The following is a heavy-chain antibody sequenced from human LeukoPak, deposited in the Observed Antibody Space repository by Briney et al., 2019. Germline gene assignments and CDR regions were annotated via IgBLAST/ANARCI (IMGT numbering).Heavy chain of an antibody. J-gene: IGHJ5*02. CDR2: ISYDGSNK. CDR1: GFTFSSYA. V-gene: IGHV3-30-3*01. CDR3: AREVVVVAARGGHWFDP. Sequence: GGSLRLSCAASGFTFSSYAMHWVRQAPGKGLEWVAVISYDGSNKHYADSVKGRFTISRDNSKNTLYLQMNSLRAEDTAVYYCAREVVVVAARGGHWFDPWGQGTLVTVSS. D-gene: IGHD2-15*01.